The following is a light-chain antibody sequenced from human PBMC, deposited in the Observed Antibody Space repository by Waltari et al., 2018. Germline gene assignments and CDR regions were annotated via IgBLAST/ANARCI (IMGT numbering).Light chain of an antibody. CDR2: EAS. CDR1: KGISSA. J-gene: IGKJ5*01. V-gene: IGKV1-13*02. CDR3: KQFNSYPFT. Sequence: AIQLTQSPSSLSASVGDRVTITCRASKGISSALAWYQQKPGKAPKLLNYEASSLESGVPSRFSGSGAGTDFPLTISSLQPEDFATYYCKQFNSYPFTFGQGTRLEIK.